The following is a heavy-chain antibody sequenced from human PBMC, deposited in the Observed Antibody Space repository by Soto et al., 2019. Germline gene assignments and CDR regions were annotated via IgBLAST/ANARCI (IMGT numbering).Heavy chain of an antibody. CDR2: IIPIFGTA. V-gene: IGHV1-69*06. CDR3: ARGKYSAYGNENYGKDV. Sequence: QVQLVQSGAEVKKPGSSVKVSCKASGGTFSSYAISWVRQAPGQGLEWMGGIIPIFGTANYAQKFQGRVTMTPDKPRSTAYMELSSLRSELTAVYYYARGKYSAYGNENYGKDVWGQGTSVTVSS. J-gene: IGHJ6*02. D-gene: IGHD2-21*01. CDR1: GGTFSSYA.